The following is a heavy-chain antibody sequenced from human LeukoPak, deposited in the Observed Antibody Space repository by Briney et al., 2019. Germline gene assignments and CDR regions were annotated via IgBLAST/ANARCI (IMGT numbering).Heavy chain of an antibody. CDR2: ISAYNGNT. CDR3: AREVFSEQQLVRRGVYYYYGMDV. CDR1: GYTFTSYG. Sequence: ASVKVSCKASGYTFTSYGISWVRPAPGQGLEWMGWISAYNGNTNYAQKLQGRVTMTTDTSTSTAYMELRSLRSDDTAVYYCAREVFSEQQLVRRGVYYYYGMDVWGQGTTVTVSS. V-gene: IGHV1-18*01. J-gene: IGHJ6*02. D-gene: IGHD6-13*01.